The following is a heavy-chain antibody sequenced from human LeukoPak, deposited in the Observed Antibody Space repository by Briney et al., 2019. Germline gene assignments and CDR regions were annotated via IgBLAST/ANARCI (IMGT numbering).Heavy chain of an antibody. CDR3: ASSMIVVVTPYY. CDR1: GYSISSGYY. Sequence: SETLSLTCTVSGYSISSGYYWGWIRQAPGKGLEWIASIHYSGTTYYKPSLKSRVTISVDTSKNQFSLKLSSVTAADTAVYYCASSMIVVVTPYYWGQGTLVTVSS. CDR2: IHYSGTT. D-gene: IGHD3-22*01. V-gene: IGHV4-38-2*02. J-gene: IGHJ4*02.